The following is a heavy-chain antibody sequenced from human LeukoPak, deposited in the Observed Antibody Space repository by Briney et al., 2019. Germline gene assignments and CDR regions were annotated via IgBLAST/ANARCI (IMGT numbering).Heavy chain of an antibody. CDR2: INPSGGST. J-gene: IGHJ3*02. CDR3: AKRIAAAVRSGAFDM. D-gene: IGHD6-13*01. CDR1: GYTFTSYY. Sequence: ASGKVSCKASGYTFTSYYMHWVRQAPGQGLEWMGIINPSGGSTSYAQKFQGRVTMTRDTSTSTVYMELNSLRSEDTAVYYCAKRIAAAVRSGAFDMWGQGTMVTVSS. V-gene: IGHV1-46*01.